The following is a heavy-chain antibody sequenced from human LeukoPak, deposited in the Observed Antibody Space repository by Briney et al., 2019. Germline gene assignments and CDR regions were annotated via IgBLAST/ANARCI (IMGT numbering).Heavy chain of an antibody. CDR1: GFTFSSYA. CDR3: ARDRERWLQTFDY. Sequence: AGRSLRLSCAASGFTFSSYAMHWVRQAPGKGLEWVAVISYDGRNKYYADSVKGRFTISRDNSKNTLYLQMNSLRAEDTAVYYCARDRERWLQTFDYWGQGTLVTVSS. V-gene: IGHV3-30*04. D-gene: IGHD5-24*01. CDR2: ISYDGRNK. J-gene: IGHJ4*02.